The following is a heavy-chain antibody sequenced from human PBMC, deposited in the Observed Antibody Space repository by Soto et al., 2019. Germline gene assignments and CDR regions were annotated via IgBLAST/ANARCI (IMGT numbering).Heavy chain of an antibody. CDR3: ARAVTWGLDV. V-gene: IGHV3-48*02. D-gene: IGHD3-10*01. Sequence: EVQLVESGGGLVQPGGSLRLSCAASGFTFSLYSMSWVRQAPGKGLEWVSYISRSSTGIHYADSVKGRFTISRDDVTNSMQLQMNSLREGDTAVYYCARAVTWGLDVWGQGTTVSISS. J-gene: IGHJ6*01. CDR2: ISRSSTGI. CDR1: GFTFSLYS.